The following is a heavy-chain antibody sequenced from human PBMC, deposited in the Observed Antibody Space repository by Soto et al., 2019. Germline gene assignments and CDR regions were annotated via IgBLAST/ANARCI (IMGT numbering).Heavy chain of an antibody. CDR2: FHYSANT. Sequence: SETLSLTCTVSGDSISSSYWSWIRQPPGKGLEWIGYFHYSANTNYNPPLKSRVIISVDTSKNQFFLKLTSVTATDTAVYYCAKTKEGGFDPWGQGILVTVS. D-gene: IGHD3-16*01. CDR3: AKTKEGGFDP. J-gene: IGHJ5*02. V-gene: IGHV4-59*01. CDR1: GDSISSSY.